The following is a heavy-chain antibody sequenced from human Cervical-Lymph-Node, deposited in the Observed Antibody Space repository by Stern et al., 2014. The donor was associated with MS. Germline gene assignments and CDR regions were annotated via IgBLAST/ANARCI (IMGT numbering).Heavy chain of an antibody. CDR2: INPSGGSI. V-gene: IGHV1-46*01. D-gene: IGHD1-26*01. J-gene: IGHJ4*02. CDR3: ARGGRYSGSYEGGFDY. CDR1: GYTFTSYY. Sequence: QMQLVQSGAEVKKPGASVKVSCKASGYTFTSYYIHWVRQAPGQGLEWMGIINPSGGSISYAQKFQGRVTMTRDTSTRPVYMELSSLRSEDTAVYCCARGGRYSGSYEGGFDYWGQGTLVTVSS.